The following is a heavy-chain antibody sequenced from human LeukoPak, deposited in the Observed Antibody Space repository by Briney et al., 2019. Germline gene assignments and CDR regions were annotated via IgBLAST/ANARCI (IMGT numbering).Heavy chain of an antibody. J-gene: IGHJ6*04. CDR1: GYTFTGYY. V-gene: IGHV1-2*04. Sequence: GASVKVSRKASGYTFTGYYMHWVRQAPGQGLEWMGWINPNSGGTNYAQKFQGWVTMTRDTSISTAYMELSRLRSDDTAVYYCARGLGYCSGGSCYWGDYYGMDVWGKGTTVTVSS. CDR2: INPNSGGT. CDR3: ARGLGYCSGGSCYWGDYYGMDV. D-gene: IGHD2-15*01.